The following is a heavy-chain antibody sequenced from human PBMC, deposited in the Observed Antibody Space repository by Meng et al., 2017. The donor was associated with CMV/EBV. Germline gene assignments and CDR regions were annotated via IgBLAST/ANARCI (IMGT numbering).Heavy chain of an antibody. CDR3: ARANEHYDFWSGYYRAFDI. CDR1: DGSISSYY. J-gene: IGHJ3*02. Sequence: GSLRLSCTVSDGSISSYYWSWIRQPPGKGLEWIGYIYYSGSTNYNPSLKSRVTISVDTSKNQFSLKLSSVTAADTAVYYCARANEHYDFWSGYYRAFDIWGQGTMVTVS. V-gene: IGHV4-59*01. CDR2: IYYSGST. D-gene: IGHD3-3*01.